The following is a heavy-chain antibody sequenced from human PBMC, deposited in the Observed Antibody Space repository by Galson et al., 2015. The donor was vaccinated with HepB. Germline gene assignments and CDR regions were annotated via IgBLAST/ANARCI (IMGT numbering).Heavy chain of an antibody. D-gene: IGHD3-10*01. J-gene: IGHJ6*02. CDR2: ISYSGSI. Sequence: TLSLTCSVSGVSISGACCYWNWIRQHPGKGLEWIGYISYSGSISYNPSLASRVTISEDTSKSQFSLRLSSVTAADTAVYYCARELVLPVRGLKTYFYYGMDVWGQGTTVTVSS. CDR3: ARELVLPVRGLKTYFYYGMDV. V-gene: IGHV4-31*03. CDR1: GVSISGACCY.